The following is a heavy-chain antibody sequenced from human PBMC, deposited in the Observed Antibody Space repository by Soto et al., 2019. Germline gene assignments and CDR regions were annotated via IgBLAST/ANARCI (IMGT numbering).Heavy chain of an antibody. CDR3: ACSCITIFGVVSGDYGMDV. CDR1: GGAFHTYA. Sequence: GATVTVSCHAAGGAFHTYAIYWVRQAPGQGLEWLGTIVPFFPSVYYAPRFQGRVTITADESTSTAYMELSSLRSEDTAVYYCACSCITIFGVVSGDYGMDVWGQGTTVTVSS. D-gene: IGHD3-3*01. V-gene: IGHV1-69*13. J-gene: IGHJ6*02. CDR2: IVPFFPSV.